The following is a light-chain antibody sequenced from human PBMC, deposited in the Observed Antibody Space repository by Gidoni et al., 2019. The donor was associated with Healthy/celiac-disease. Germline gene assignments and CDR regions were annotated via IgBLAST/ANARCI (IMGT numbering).Light chain of an antibody. J-gene: IGKJ2*01. CDR2: KAS. Sequence: DIQITQSPPTLSASVGDRVTITCRASQSISSWLAWYQQKPGKAPKPLIYKASSLESGVPSRFSGSGSGTEFTLTISSLQPDDFATYYCQQYNSYHTFGQGTKLEIK. V-gene: IGKV1-5*03. CDR3: QQYNSYHT. CDR1: QSISSW.